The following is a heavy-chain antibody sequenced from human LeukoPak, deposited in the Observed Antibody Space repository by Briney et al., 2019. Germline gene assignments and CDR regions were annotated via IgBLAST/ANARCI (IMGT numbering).Heavy chain of an antibody. CDR1: GFTFSSYG. CDR2: IWYDGSNK. Sequence: PGGSLRLSCAASGFTFSSYGMHWVRQAPGKGLEWVAVIWYDGSNKYYADSVKGRFTISRDNSKNTLHLLMNSLRADDTAVYYCATRDPCSGGSCYGLGYWGQGTLVTVSS. CDR3: ATRDPCSGGSCYGLGY. V-gene: IGHV3-33*01. D-gene: IGHD2-15*01. J-gene: IGHJ4*02.